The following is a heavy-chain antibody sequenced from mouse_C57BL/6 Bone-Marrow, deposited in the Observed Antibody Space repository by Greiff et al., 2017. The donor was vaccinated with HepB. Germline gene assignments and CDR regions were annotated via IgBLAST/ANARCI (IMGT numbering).Heavy chain of an antibody. J-gene: IGHJ3*01. V-gene: IGHV5-2*01. CDR1: EYEFPSHD. D-gene: IGHD2-5*01. Sequence: EVKLMESGGGLVQPGESLKLSCESNEYEFPSHDMSWVRKTPEKRLELVAAINSDGGSTYYPDTMERRFIISRDNTKKTLYLQMSSLRSEDTALYYCARNLGAYYSNYLFAYWGQGTLVTVSA. CDR2: INSDGGST. CDR3: ARNLGAYYSNYLFAY.